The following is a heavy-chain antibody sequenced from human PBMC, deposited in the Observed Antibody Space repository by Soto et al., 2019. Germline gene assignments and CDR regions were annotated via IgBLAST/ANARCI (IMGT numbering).Heavy chain of an antibody. Sequence: SVKVSCRASGGTFLNYAVTWVRQAPGQGLEWMGGIIPLFGTANYAQRFQDRLTITADQSTSTAYMELSSLRSDDTAVYYCARDRRTVSGTGAFDIWGQGTTVTVSS. D-gene: IGHD6-19*01. CDR1: GGTFLNYA. J-gene: IGHJ3*02. CDR2: IIPLFGTA. CDR3: ARDRRTVSGTGAFDI. V-gene: IGHV1-69*13.